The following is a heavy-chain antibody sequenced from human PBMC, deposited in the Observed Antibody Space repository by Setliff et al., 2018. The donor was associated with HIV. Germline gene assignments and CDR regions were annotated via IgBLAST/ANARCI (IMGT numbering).Heavy chain of an antibody. V-gene: IGHV3-15*01. D-gene: IGHD6-13*01. CDR2: IKSKTDGGTT. CDR3: TTGSSWSRNWFDP. Sequence: PGGSLRLSCAASGFTFSNAWMSWVRQAPGKGLEWVGRIKSKTDGGTTDYAAPVKGRFTISRDDSKNTLYLQMNSLKTEDTAVYYCTTGSSWSRNWFDPWGQGTLVTVSS. CDR1: GFTFSNAW. J-gene: IGHJ5*02.